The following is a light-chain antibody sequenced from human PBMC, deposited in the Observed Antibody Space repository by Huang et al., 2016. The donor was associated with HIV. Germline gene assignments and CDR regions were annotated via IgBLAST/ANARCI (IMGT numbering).Light chain of an antibody. V-gene: IGKV1-39*01. CDR2: AAS. CDR1: QSIANY. CDR3: QQSYSTPYT. Sequence: DIQMTQSPSSLSASVGDRVTITCRASQSIANYLYWFQQRSGKAPKVLIYAASTLQGGVQARFSGSGSGADFTLTITNPQPEDSATYYCQQSYSTPYTFGQGTKLEIK. J-gene: IGKJ2*01.